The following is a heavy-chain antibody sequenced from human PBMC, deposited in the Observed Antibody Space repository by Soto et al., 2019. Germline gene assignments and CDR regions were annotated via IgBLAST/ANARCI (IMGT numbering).Heavy chain of an antibody. D-gene: IGHD3-22*01. V-gene: IGHV3-30-3*01. CDR3: ARDPNTYYYDSSGYLIFDY. CDR1: GFTFSSYA. CDR2: ISYDGSNK. J-gene: IGHJ4*02. Sequence: QPGGSLRLSCAASGFTFSSYAMHWVRQAPGKGLEWVAVISYDGSNKYYADSVKGRFTISRDNSKNTLYLQMNSLRAEDTAVYYCARDPNTYYYDSSGYLIFDYWGQGTLVTVAS.